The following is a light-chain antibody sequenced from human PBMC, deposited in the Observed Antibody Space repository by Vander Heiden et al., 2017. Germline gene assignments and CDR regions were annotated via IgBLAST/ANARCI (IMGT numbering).Light chain of an antibody. CDR1: SSNIGSNT. Sequence: SLLTPPPSSSSTPGPRVTISCSGSSSNIGSNTVNWYQQLSGTAPKLLIYTDAQRPSGVPDRFSGSKSGTSASLAISGLQSEDEADYYCAAWDDSLDGVVFGGGTKLAVL. CDR2: TDA. V-gene: IGLV1-44*01. J-gene: IGLJ3*02. CDR3: AAWDDSLDGVV.